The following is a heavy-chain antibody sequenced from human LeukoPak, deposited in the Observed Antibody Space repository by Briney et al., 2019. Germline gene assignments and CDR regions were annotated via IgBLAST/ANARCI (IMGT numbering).Heavy chain of an antibody. V-gene: IGHV4-4*07. J-gene: IGHJ4*02. CDR1: GASLTIYY. Sequence: SETLSLTCSVSGASLTIYYWNWIRQSAGKGLEWIGRYASGTTTHNPSLKSQFTMSIDTSKNQVSLKLTSVTAADTAVYYCATGDHSFDNWGQGTLVTVTP. CDR2: YASGTT. CDR3: ATGDHSFDN. D-gene: IGHD7-27*01.